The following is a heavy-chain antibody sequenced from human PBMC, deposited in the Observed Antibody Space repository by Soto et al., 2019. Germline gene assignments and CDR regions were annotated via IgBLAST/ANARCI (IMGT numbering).Heavy chain of an antibody. CDR3: ARGYCTNGVCSRTPDN. D-gene: IGHD2-8*01. J-gene: IGHJ4*02. Sequence: GGSLRLSCAASGSTFSSYGMHWVRQAPGKGLEWVAVIWYDGSNKYYADSVKGRFTISRDNSKNTLYLQMNSLRAEDTAVYYWARGYCTNGVCSRTPDNWGREPLVTVSS. V-gene: IGHV3-33*01. CDR2: IWYDGSNK. CDR1: GSTFSSYG.